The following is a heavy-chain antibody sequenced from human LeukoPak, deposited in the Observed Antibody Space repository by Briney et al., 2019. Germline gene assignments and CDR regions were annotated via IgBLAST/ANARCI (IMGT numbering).Heavy chain of an antibody. CDR2: INSDGSEG. D-gene: IGHD6-6*01. Sequence: GSPRPFRAVFGFTLWGVLMGLVRQASGEGTEWVASINSDGSEGYYADVVKGRFTISRDNAKNSLYLQINSLRAEDTAVYYCARSSYSSSSSVWGQGTMVTVSS. V-gene: IGHV3-7*03. J-gene: IGHJ3*01. CDR3: ARSSYSSSSSV. CDR1: GFTLWGVL.